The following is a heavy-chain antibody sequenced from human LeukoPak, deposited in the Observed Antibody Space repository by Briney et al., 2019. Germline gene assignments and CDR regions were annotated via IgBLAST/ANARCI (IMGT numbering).Heavy chain of an antibody. Sequence: PGGSLSLSCAASGFTFSSYSMNWVRQAPGKGLDWVSSISSSSSYIYYADSVKGRFTISRDNAKNSLYLQMNSLRAEDTAVYHCARDKRLERPGGVDYWGQGTLVTVSS. CDR2: ISSSSSYI. D-gene: IGHD1-1*01. CDR3: ARDKRLERPGGVDY. CDR1: GFTFSSYS. V-gene: IGHV3-21*01. J-gene: IGHJ4*02.